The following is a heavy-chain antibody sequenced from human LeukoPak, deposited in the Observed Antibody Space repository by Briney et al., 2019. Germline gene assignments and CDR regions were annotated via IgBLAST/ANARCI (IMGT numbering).Heavy chain of an antibody. CDR3: TTYDIQKGWFGP. D-gene: IGHD1-1*01. V-gene: IGHV3-53*01. CDR1: GITISANF. Sequence: GGSLRLSCAASGITISANFMSWVRQAPGKGLEWVSGLHIGGNTEYVDSVRGRFIISRDNSRNMLFLQMNNLRPEDTAVYYCTTYDIQKGWFGPWGQGTLVTVSS. CDR2: LHIGGNT. J-gene: IGHJ5*02.